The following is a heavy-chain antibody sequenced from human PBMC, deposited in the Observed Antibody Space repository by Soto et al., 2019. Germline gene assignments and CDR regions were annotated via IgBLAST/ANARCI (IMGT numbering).Heavy chain of an antibody. CDR1: GGSIYRSGYY. D-gene: IGHD2-15*01. Sequence: SETLSLTCTVSGGSIYRSGYYWGWIRQPPGRGLEWIGNIDYNGVTYSNPSLKSRVTISRDTSKNQFSLKLTAVTAADTALYYCGKVLVGATGHTDSDSWGPGTLVTV. J-gene: IGHJ4*02. CDR2: IDYNGVT. V-gene: IGHV4-39*01. CDR3: GKVLVGATGHTDSDS.